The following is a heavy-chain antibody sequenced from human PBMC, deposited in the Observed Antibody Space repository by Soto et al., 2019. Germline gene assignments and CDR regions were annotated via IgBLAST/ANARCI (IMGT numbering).Heavy chain of an antibody. D-gene: IGHD3-3*01. Sequence: ASVKVSCKASGYTFTSYYMHWVRQAPGQGLEWMGIINPSGGSTSYAQKFQGRVTMTRDTSTSTVYMELSSLRSEDTAVYYCAREGGYNYDFCSGYYMGGNYYYGMDVWGQGTTVTVSS. V-gene: IGHV1-46*01. J-gene: IGHJ6*02. CDR3: AREGGYNYDFCSGYYMGGNYYYGMDV. CDR2: INPSGGST. CDR1: GYTFTSYY.